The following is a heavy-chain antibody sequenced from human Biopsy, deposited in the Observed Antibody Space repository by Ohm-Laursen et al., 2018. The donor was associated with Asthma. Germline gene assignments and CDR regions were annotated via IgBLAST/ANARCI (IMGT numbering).Heavy chain of an antibody. CDR3: ARAVDYSHYYGIDV. V-gene: IGHV1-18*01. Sequence: SVKVSCNTSGYTFNSAGITWVRQAPGQGLEWMGWISVYNGNTKVAQKLQDRVTMITDTSASTAYMELRSLRSDDTAVYFCARAVDYSHYYGIDVWGQGTTATVS. J-gene: IGHJ6*02. CDR2: ISVYNGNT. D-gene: IGHD3-10*01. CDR1: GYTFNSAG.